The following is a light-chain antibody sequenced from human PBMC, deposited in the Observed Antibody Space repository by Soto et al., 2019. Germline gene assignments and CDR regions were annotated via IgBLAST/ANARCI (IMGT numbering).Light chain of an antibody. CDR1: QSVSSY. J-gene: IGKJ1*01. CDR2: DAS. V-gene: IGKV3-11*01. Sequence: IVLTQSPATLSLSPGERATLSCRASQSVSSYLAWYQQKPGQAPRLLIYDASNRATGIPARFSGSGSGTDFTLTISSLEPVDFAVYYCQQRSNWPRTFGQGTNVDIK. CDR3: QQRSNWPRT.